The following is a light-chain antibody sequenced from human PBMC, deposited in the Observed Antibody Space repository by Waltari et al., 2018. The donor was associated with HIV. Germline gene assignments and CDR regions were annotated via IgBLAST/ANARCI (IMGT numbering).Light chain of an antibody. Sequence: EIVLTQSPATLSLSPGERATLSCRASESIRGYLAWYQQMPGQPPRLLIYDTSNRATGVPARFSGSGSGTDFTLTISSLEPEDFGTYYCQQYFDVPVTFGQGTKVEIK. CDR3: QQYFDVPVT. CDR2: DTS. J-gene: IGKJ1*01. CDR1: ESIRGY. V-gene: IGKV3-11*01.